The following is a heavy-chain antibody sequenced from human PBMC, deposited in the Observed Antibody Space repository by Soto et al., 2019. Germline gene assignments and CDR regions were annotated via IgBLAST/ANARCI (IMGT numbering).Heavy chain of an antibody. CDR1: GYTFTGYY. CDR2: IYPNSGGT. V-gene: IGHV1-2*04. CDR3: ARGLDDFWSGYYTGFDY. J-gene: IGHJ4*02. Sequence: QVQLVQSGAEVKKPGASVKVSCKASGYTFTGYYMHWVRQAPGQGLEWMGWIYPNSGGTNYAQKFQGWVTMTRDTSISTAYMELSRLRSDDTAVYYCARGLDDFWSGYYTGFDYWGQGTLVTVSS. D-gene: IGHD3-3*01.